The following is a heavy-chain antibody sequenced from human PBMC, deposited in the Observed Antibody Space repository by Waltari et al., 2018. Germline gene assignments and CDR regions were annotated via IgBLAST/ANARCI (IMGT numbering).Heavy chain of an antibody. CDR3: ARVNRESLIRGATIDS. CDR2: INFSGGNT. J-gene: IGHJ4*02. CDR1: GFNFSNYA. V-gene: IGHV3-23*01. Sequence: EVQLLESGGAFVRPGGSLRLSCAASGFNFSNYALTGVRQAPGKGLEWVASINFSGGNTVYADSVKGRSNIARDNSKNTLSIQLDSLRLDDTAVYFCARVNRESLIRGATIDSWGQGTRVTVSS. D-gene: IGHD3-10*01.